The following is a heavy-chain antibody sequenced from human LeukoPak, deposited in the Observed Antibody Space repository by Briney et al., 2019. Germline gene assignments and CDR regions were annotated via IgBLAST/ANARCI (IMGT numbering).Heavy chain of an antibody. D-gene: IGHD3-10*01. CDR2: IYPGDSDT. J-gene: IGHJ4*02. CDR3: ARPSITMVRGVIISRLIDY. Sequence: GESLKISCKGPGYSFTSYWIGWVRQMPGKGLEWMGIIYPGDSDTRYSPSFHGQVTISADKSTSTASLPWSSLKASDTAVYYCARPSITMVRGVIISRLIDYWGQGTLVTVSS. CDR1: GYSFTSYW. V-gene: IGHV5-51*01.